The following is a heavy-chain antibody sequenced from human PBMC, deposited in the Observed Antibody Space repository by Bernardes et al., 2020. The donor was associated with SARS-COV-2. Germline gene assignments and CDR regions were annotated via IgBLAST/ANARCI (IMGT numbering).Heavy chain of an antibody. CDR2: ISSSTRYI. D-gene: IGHD2-2*01. J-gene: IGHJ3*02. CDR3: ASLDQLLLPDAFDI. Sequence: GGSLRLSCAASGFTFSSYAMNWVRRAPGKGLEWVSSISSSTRYIYYADSVKGRFTISRDNAKNSLYLQMNSLRAEDTAVYFCASLDQLLLPDAFDIWGQGTMVTVSS. CDR1: GFTFSSYA. V-gene: IGHV3-21*01.